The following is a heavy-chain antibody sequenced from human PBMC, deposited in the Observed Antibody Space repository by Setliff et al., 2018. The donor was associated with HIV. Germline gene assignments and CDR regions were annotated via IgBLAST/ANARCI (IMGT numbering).Heavy chain of an antibody. D-gene: IGHD5-12*01. CDR2: INQNGGSR. CDR3: VRDGYNNWDLDH. CDR1: GFSFSSYW. V-gene: IGHV3-7*03. Sequence: GGSLRLSCAGSGFSFSSYWMTWVRQAPGKGMEWVANINQNGGSRNYVDSGKGRFTISRDNTKNSLYLQMNSLRAEDTAMYYCVRDGYNNWDLDHWGQGTLVTVSS. J-gene: IGHJ4*02.